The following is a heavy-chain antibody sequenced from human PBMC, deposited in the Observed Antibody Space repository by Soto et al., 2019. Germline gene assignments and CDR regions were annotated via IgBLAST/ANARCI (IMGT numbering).Heavy chain of an antibody. V-gene: IGHV3-30-3*01. J-gene: IGHJ4*02. Sequence: QVQLVESGGGVVQPGRSLRLSCAASGFTFSSYAMHWVRQAPGKGLEWVAVISYDGSNKYYADSVKGRFTISRDNSKNTLYLQMNSLRAEDTAVYYCARDKGWLQRTSRFDYWGQGTLLTVSS. CDR3: ARDKGWLQRTSRFDY. CDR2: ISYDGSNK. D-gene: IGHD5-12*01. CDR1: GFTFSSYA.